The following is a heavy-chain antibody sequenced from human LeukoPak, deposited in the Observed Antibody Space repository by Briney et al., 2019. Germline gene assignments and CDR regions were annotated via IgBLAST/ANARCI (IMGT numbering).Heavy chain of an antibody. D-gene: IGHD5-18*01. CDR1: GFTFSSYD. CDR3: ARAHRYSYGLDAFDI. CDR2: IGTAGDT. J-gene: IGHJ3*02. Sequence: GGSLRLSCAASGFTFSSYDIHWVRQATGKGLEWVSAIGTAGDTYYPGSVKGRFTISRENAKNSLYLQMDSLRAGDTGVYYCARAHRYSYGLDAFDIWGQGTMVTVSS. V-gene: IGHV3-13*01.